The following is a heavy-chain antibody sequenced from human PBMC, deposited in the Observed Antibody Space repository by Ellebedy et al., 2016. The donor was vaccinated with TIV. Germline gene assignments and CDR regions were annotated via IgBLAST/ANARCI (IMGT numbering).Heavy chain of an antibody. CDR2: IYYSGST. CDR3: ARDLTMVRGVSNYWYYGMDV. Sequence: SETLSLTXTVSGGSISSYYWSWIRQHPGKGLEWIGYIYYSGSTYYNPSLKSRVTISVDTSKNQFSLKLSSVTAADTAVYYCARDLTMVRGVSNYWYYGMDVWGQGTTVTVSS. J-gene: IGHJ6*02. CDR1: GGSISSYY. V-gene: IGHV4-59*06. D-gene: IGHD3-10*01.